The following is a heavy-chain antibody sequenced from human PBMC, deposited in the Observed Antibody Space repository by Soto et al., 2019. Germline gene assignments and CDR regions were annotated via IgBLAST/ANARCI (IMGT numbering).Heavy chain of an antibody. Sequence: ASVKVSCKASGYTFTGYYMHWVRQAPGQGLEWMGWINPNSGGTNYAQKFQGRVTMTRDTSISTAYMELSRLRSDDTAVYYGARVVTSYKLKDIYGMDVWGQGTTVTVSS. V-gene: IGHV1-2*02. J-gene: IGHJ6*02. CDR3: ARVVTSYKLKDIYGMDV. CDR2: INPNSGGT. CDR1: GYTFTGYY. D-gene: IGHD1-20*01.